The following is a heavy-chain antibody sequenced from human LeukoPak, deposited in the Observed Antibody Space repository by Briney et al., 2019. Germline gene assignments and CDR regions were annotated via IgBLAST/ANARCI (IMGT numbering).Heavy chain of an antibody. CDR2: IYHSGST. V-gene: IGHV4-30-2*01. CDR1: GGSISSGGYS. J-gene: IGHJ4*02. D-gene: IGHD3-22*01. Sequence: PSETLSLTCAVSGGSISSGGYSWSWIRQPPGKGLERIGYIYHSGSTYYNPSLKSRVTISVDRSKNQFSLKLSSVTAADTAVYYCARGDSSGYYPLYFDYWGQGTLVTVSS. CDR3: ARGDSSGYYPLYFDY.